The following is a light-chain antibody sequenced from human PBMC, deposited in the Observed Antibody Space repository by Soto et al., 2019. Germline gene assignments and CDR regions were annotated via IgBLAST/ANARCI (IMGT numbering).Light chain of an antibody. Sequence: DIVMTQSPDSLAVSLGERATINCKSSQSVLYSSNNKNYLAWYQQKLGQPPKLLIRWASTRESGVPDRFSGSGSGTEFTLTISSLQSEDFTFYYCQQYDNWPRTFGQGTKVDIK. CDR3: QQYDNWPRT. V-gene: IGKV4-1*01. J-gene: IGKJ1*01. CDR1: QSVLYSSNNKNY. CDR2: WAS.